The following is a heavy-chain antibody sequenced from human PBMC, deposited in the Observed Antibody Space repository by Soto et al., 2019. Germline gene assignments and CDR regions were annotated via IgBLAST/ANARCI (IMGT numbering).Heavy chain of an antibody. J-gene: IGHJ4*02. CDR2: ISWDGGST. D-gene: IGHD2-15*01. CDR3: AKAQSCTGGSCYHAADY. Sequence: GGSLRLSCAASGFTFDDYAMHWVRQAPGKGLEWVSLISWDGGSTYYADSVKGRFTISRDNSKKSLYLQMNSLRAEDTAVYYCAKAQSCTGGSCYHAADYWGQATMVPVSS. CDR1: GFTFDDYA. V-gene: IGHV3-43D*04.